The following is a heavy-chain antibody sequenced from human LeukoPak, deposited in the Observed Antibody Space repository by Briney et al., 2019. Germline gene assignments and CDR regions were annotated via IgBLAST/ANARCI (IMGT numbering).Heavy chain of an antibody. CDR2: ISYDGSNK. CDR1: GFTFSSYA. V-gene: IGHV3-30*04. CDR3: ARGGDIVVVPAAIVLGY. D-gene: IGHD2-2*01. Sequence: GGSLRLSCAASGFTFSSYAMHWVRQAPGKGLEWVAVISYDGSNKYYADSVKGRFTISRDNSKNTLYLQMNSLRAEDTAVYYCARGGDIVVVPAAIVLGYWGQGTLVTVSS. J-gene: IGHJ4*02.